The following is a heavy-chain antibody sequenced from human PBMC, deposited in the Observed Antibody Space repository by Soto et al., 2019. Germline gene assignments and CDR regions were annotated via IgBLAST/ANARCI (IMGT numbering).Heavy chain of an antibody. CDR3: ASSTVIAAAGARYYYHGMDV. CDR2: INHSGST. Sequence: PDTLTLTCAVFGKSFSGYYWSWIRQPPGKGLEWIGEINHSGSTNYNPSLKSRVTISVDTSKNQFSLKLSSVTAADTAVYYCASSTVIAAAGARYYYHGMDVCGQGTTVTASS. CDR1: GKSFSGYY. V-gene: IGHV4-34*01. D-gene: IGHD6-13*01. J-gene: IGHJ6*02.